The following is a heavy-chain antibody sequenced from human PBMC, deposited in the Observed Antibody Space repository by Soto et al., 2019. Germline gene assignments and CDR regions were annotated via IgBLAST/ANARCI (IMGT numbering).Heavy chain of an antibody. Sequence: ASVKVSCKASGYTFTGYYMRWVRQAPGQGLEWMGWINPNSGGTNYAQKFQGWVTMTTDTSTSTAYMELRSLRSDDTAVYYCARDWITMIVVVHDAFDIWGQGTMVTVSS. CDR1: GYTFTGYY. V-gene: IGHV1-2*04. CDR2: INPNSGGT. J-gene: IGHJ3*02. CDR3: ARDWITMIVVVHDAFDI. D-gene: IGHD3-22*01.